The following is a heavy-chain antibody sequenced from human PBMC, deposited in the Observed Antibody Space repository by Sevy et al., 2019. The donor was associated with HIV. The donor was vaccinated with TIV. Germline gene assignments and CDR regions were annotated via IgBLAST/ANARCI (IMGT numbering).Heavy chain of an antibody. V-gene: IGHV1-58*01. Sequence: ASVKVSCKASGFTFTSSAVQWVRQARGQRLEWIGWIVVGSGNTNYAQKFQERVTITRDMSTSTAYMELSSPRSEDTAVYYCAGDVQYSYGYGYYYYGMDVWGQGTTVTVSS. J-gene: IGHJ6*02. D-gene: IGHD5-18*01. CDR2: IVVGSGNT. CDR3: AGDVQYSYGYGYYYYGMDV. CDR1: GFTFTSSA.